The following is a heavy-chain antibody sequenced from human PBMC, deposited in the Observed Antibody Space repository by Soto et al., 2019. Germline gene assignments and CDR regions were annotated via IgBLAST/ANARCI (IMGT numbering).Heavy chain of an antibody. J-gene: IGHJ4*02. D-gene: IGHD3-16*01. CDR2: IFYSGST. CDR3: ASRRADRFGPLDY. V-gene: IGHV4-30-4*01. Sequence: TLSLTCTVSAGSVNSGDYYWSWIRQPPGKGLEWVGYIFYSGSTYYNPSLKSRLTISLDKSRNQFSLKLRPVTAADTAVYYCASRRADRFGPLDYWGQGTLVTVSS. CDR1: AGSVNSGDYY.